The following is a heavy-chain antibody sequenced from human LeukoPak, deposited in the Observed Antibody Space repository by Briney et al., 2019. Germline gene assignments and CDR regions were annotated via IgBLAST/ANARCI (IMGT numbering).Heavy chain of an antibody. CDR2: ISSSGNAI. J-gene: IGHJ5*02. Sequence: TGGSLRLSCAASGFTFSTYTMNWVRQAPGKGLEWVSYISSSGNAIHYAHSVKGRFTISRDNAQNSLYLQMRTLRAEDTPVYYSARQDVAWNDVYWFDPWGQGTLVTVSS. CDR3: ARQDVAWNDVYWFDP. D-gene: IGHD1-1*01. V-gene: IGHV3-48*04. CDR1: GFTFSTYT.